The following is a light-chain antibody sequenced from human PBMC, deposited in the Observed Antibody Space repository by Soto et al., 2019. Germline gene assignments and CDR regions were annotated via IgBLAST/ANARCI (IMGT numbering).Light chain of an antibody. CDR2: LDYDGSH. Sequence: QPVLTQSPSASASLGASVKLTCTLSSGHSSYAIAWHQQQPEKGPRYLMKLDYDGSHTKGDAIPDRFSGSSSGAERYLTISSLQSEDEADYYCQTWGTGIHVVFGGGTKLTVL. CDR1: SGHSSYA. V-gene: IGLV4-69*01. J-gene: IGLJ2*01. CDR3: QTWGTGIHVV.